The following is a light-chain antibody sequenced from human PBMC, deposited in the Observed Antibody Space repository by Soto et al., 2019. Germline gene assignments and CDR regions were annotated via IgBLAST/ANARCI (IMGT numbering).Light chain of an antibody. Sequence: DIHVTQSPSTLSASEGDRVTITCRASQSISIWLAWYQQKPGKAPNLLIYKTSSLESGVPSRFSGSGSGTEFTLTISSLQPDDFATYYCQHYNDYSWTFGQGTKVEIK. J-gene: IGKJ1*01. CDR3: QHYNDYSWT. V-gene: IGKV1-5*03. CDR1: QSISIW. CDR2: KTS.